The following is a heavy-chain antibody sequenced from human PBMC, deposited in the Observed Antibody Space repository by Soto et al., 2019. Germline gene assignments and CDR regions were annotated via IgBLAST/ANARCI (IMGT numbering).Heavy chain of an antibody. Sequence: ASVKVSCKASGYTFTAYFIHWVRQAPGQGLEWMGWINPNNRDTNNAQKFQGRVTMTRDASTRTAYMELSRLRSDDKAVYYCTRGKNTQDGRCIDFWCQGSVVTVS. D-gene: IGHD2-15*01. CDR2: INPNNRDT. V-gene: IGHV1-2*02. J-gene: IGHJ4*01. CDR3: TRGKNTQDGRCIDF. CDR1: GYTFTAYF.